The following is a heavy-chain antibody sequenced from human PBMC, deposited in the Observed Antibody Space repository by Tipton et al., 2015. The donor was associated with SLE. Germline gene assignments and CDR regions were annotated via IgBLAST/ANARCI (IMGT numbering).Heavy chain of an antibody. D-gene: IGHD3/OR15-3a*01. CDR1: GGTFSGLY. J-gene: IGHJ4*02. CDR2: INNSGRT. CDR3: ARGGMIYRN. V-gene: IGHV4-34*01. Sequence: TLSLTCAVYGGTFSGLYWTWIRQAPGKGLEWIGEINNSGRTNYNPSLKSRVTISVDTSKIQFSLKLNSVTAADTAVYYCARGGMIYRNWGQGTLVTVSS.